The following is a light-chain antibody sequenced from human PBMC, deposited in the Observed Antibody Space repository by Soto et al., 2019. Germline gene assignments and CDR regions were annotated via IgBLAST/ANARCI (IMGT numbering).Light chain of an antibody. Sequence: EIVLTQSPGTLSLSPGERATLSCRASQSVSSSYLVWHQQKPGQAPRLLIYAASTRATGIPDRFSGSASETDFTLTINRLEPEDFAVYYCQQYGTSRTFGQGTKVDIK. CDR1: QSVSSSY. CDR3: QQYGTSRT. J-gene: IGKJ1*01. V-gene: IGKV3-20*01. CDR2: AAS.